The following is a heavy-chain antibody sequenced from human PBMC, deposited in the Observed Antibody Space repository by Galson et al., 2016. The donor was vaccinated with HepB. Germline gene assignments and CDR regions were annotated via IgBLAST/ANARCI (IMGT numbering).Heavy chain of an antibody. J-gene: IGHJ6*02. CDR3: ARYLADRKASYGMDV. V-gene: IGHV1-18*01. CDR2: IGAYKGNT. D-gene: IGHD2-15*01. CDR1: GYNLYNYH. Sequence: SVKVSCKASGYNLYNYHIAWVRQAPGQGLEWVGSIGAYKGNTNYAEKLQDRVTMTTDTSTGTVYMELTSLRSDDTAIYYCARYLADRKASYGMDVWGQGTTVIVSS.